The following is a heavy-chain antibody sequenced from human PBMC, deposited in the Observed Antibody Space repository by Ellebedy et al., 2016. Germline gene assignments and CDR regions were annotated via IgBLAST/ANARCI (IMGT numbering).Heavy chain of an antibody. D-gene: IGHD5-18*01. V-gene: IGHV1-2*02. Sequence: ASVKVSXKASGYTFTDHFFHWVRQAPGQGLEWMGWLSPKNGAIKYVQKFQGRITMTRDTSISTAYIEVNRLTSDDTAVYYCARGGHRYAVDYWGQGTLVTVSS. CDR1: GYTFTDHF. CDR2: LSPKNGAI. CDR3: ARGGHRYAVDY. J-gene: IGHJ4*02.